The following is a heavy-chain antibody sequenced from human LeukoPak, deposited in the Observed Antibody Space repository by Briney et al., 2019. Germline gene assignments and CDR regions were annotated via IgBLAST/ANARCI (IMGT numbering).Heavy chain of an antibody. CDR1: GVSISSYY. CDR2: IYYSGNT. Sequence: PSEALSLTCTVSGVSISSYYWSWIRQPPGKGLEWTGYIYYSGNTNYNPSLKSRATISLDTSKNQFSLKLSSVTAADTAVYYCARHDGSSWYYAFDVWGQGTMVTVSS. CDR3: ARHDGSSWYYAFDV. V-gene: IGHV4-59*08. D-gene: IGHD6-13*01. J-gene: IGHJ3*01.